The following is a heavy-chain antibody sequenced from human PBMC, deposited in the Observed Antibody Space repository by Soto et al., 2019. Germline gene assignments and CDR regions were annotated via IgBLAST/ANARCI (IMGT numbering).Heavy chain of an antibody. CDR1: GGTFSSYT. J-gene: IGHJ6*02. CDR2: IIPILGIA. V-gene: IGHV1-69*02. CDR3: ARSPLRPYGMDV. Sequence: QVQLVQSGAEVKKPGSSVKVSCKASGGTFSSYTISWVRQAPGQGLEWMGRIIPILGIANYAQKFQGRVTITADKSTSTAYMELSSLRSEDMAVYYCARSPLRPYGMDVWGQGTTVTVSS.